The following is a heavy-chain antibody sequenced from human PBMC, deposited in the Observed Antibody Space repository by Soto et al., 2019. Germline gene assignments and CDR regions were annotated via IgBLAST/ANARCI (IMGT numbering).Heavy chain of an antibody. J-gene: IGHJ4*02. Sequence: QVQLQESGPGLVKPSQTLSLTCTVSGGSISSGGYYWSWIRQHPGKGLEWIGYIYYSGSTYYNPSLKRRVTISVDTSKNHFSLKLSSVTAADTAVYYCASRFWSGYYRDYWGQGTLVTVSS. CDR3: ASRFWSGYYRDY. CDR2: IYYSGST. V-gene: IGHV4-31*03. D-gene: IGHD3-3*01. CDR1: GGSISSGGYY.